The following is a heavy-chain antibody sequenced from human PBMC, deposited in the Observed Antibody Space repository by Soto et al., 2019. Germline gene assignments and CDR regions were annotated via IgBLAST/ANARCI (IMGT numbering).Heavy chain of an antibody. D-gene: IGHD3-16*01. J-gene: IGHJ5*02. V-gene: IGHV3-73*01. CDR3: TRPGGDYAYENWFDP. CDR2: IRSKANSYAT. CDR1: GFTFSGSA. Sequence: GGSLRLSCAASGFTFSGSAMHWVRQASGKGLEWVGRIRSKANSYATAYAASVKGRFTISRDDSKNTAYLQMNSLKTEDTAVYYCTRPGGDYAYENWFDPWGQGTLVTVSS.